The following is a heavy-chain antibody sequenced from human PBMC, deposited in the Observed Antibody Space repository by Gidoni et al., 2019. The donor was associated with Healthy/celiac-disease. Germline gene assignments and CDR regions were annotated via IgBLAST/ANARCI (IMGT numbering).Heavy chain of an antibody. D-gene: IGHD1-1*01. V-gene: IGHV3-23*01. CDR3: AKYTRWYKGWYFDY. Sequence: EVQLLESGGGLVQPGGSLRLSCAASGLPFSSYAMSGVRQAPGKGLEWVSAISGSGGSTYYADSVKGRFTISRDNSKNTLYLQMNSLRAEDTAVYYCAKYTRWYKGWYFDYWGQGTLVTVSS. CDR1: GLPFSSYA. J-gene: IGHJ4*02. CDR2: ISGSGGST.